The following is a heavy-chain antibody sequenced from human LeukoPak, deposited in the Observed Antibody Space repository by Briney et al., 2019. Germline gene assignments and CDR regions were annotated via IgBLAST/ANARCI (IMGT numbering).Heavy chain of an antibody. CDR3: ARLTKNDSGSFRFGKKKRGYMDV. V-gene: IGHV4-39*07. J-gene: IGHJ6*03. CDR1: GGSISSSNYY. D-gene: IGHD3-10*01. CDR2: IYYSGRT. Sequence: SETLSLTCTVSGGSISSSNYYWGWIRQPPGKGLEWIGSIYYSGRTLYNPSLKSRVTISVDTSKNQFSLKLSSVTAADTAVYYCARLTKNDSGSFRFGKKKRGYMDVWGKGTTVTISS.